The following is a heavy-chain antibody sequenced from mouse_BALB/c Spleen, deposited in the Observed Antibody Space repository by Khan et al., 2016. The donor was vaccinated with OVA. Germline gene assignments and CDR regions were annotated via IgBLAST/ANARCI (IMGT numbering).Heavy chain of an antibody. CDR2: VSTGGGYT. CDR1: GFTFSTYG. J-gene: IGHJ3*01. D-gene: IGHD1-1*01. V-gene: IGHV5-6*01. Sequence: EVELVESGGGLVKPGGSLKLSCAASGFTFSTYGMSWVRQTPDKRLEWVATVSTGGGYTYYPDSVKGRFTIPRDNAKNTLYLQMSGLKSEDTAMVYCTRLAYYYDSEGFAYWGQGTLVTVSA. CDR3: TRLAYYYDSEGFAY.